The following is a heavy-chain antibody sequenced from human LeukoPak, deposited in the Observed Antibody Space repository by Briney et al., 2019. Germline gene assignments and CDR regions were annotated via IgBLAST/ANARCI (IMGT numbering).Heavy chain of an antibody. Sequence: PVASVKVSCKASGYTFTSYDINWVRQATGQGLEWMGWMNPNSGNTGYAQKFQGRVTMTRDTSTSTVYMELSSLRSEDTAVYYCARDSIWSGYSVIGYWGQGTLVTVSS. CDR1: GYTFTSYD. CDR2: MNPNSGNT. J-gene: IGHJ4*02. D-gene: IGHD3-3*01. V-gene: IGHV1-8*02. CDR3: ARDSIWSGYSVIGY.